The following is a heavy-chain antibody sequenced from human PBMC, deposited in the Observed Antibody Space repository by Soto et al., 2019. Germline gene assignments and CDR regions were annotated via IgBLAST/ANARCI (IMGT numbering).Heavy chain of an antibody. CDR2: INYSGST. CDR1: GGSISSSSSY. V-gene: IGHV4-39*01. D-gene: IGHD3-3*01. CDR3: AKTGFWSDYRVADY. Sequence: SETLSLTCTVSGGSISSSSSYWGWIRQPPGKGLEWIGSINYSGSTYYNPSLKSRITISVDTSKNQFALKLSSVTAADTAVYFCAKTGFWSDYRVADYWGQGTLVTVSS. J-gene: IGHJ4*02.